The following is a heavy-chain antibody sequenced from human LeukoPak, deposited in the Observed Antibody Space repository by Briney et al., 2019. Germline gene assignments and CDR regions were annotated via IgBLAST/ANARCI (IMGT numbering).Heavy chain of an antibody. CDR3: ARDTTPYDFGNWFDP. CDR1: GFTFSSYA. V-gene: IGHV3-30*04. CDR2: ISYDGSNK. Sequence: GGSLRLSGAASGFTFSSYAMHWVRKAPGKGLEWVAVISYDGSNKYYADSVKGRFTISRDNSKNTLYLQMNSLRAEDTAVYYCARDTTPYDFGNWFDPWGQGTLVTVSS. J-gene: IGHJ5*02. D-gene: IGHD3-3*01.